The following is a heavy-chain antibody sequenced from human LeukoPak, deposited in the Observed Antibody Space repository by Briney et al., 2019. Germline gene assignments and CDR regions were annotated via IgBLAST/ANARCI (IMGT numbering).Heavy chain of an antibody. CDR2: ISYDGSNK. Sequence: PGGSLRLSCAASGFTFSSYAMHWVRQAPGKGLEWVAVISYDGSNKYYADSVEGRFTISRDNSKNTLYLQINSLRAEDTAVYYCASRSVVGATDYWGQGTLVTVSS. CDR1: GFTFSSYA. CDR3: ASRSVVGATDY. J-gene: IGHJ4*02. V-gene: IGHV3-30-3*01. D-gene: IGHD1-26*01.